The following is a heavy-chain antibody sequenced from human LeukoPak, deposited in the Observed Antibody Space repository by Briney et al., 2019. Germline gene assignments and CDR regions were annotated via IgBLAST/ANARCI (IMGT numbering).Heavy chain of an antibody. Sequence: PGGSLRLSCAASRFTFSSYEMNWVRRAPGKGLEWVAYISSSGSITYYADSVKGRFTISRDNANNSLSLLMNSLRAEDTAVYYCARDKASPFTYYGMDVWGQGTTVTVSS. CDR1: RFTFSSYE. CDR3: ARDKASPFTYYGMDV. J-gene: IGHJ6*02. CDR2: ISSSGSIT. D-gene: IGHD6-6*01. V-gene: IGHV3-48*03.